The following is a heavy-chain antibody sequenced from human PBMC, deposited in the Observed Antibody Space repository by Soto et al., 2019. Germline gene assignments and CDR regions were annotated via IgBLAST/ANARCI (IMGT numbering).Heavy chain of an antibody. CDR2: ITDGSDTV. Sequence: GGSLRRSWVASGFSFRDYNMNWGRQAPGKGLEWVSYITDGSDTVHYADSVRGRFTISRDNAESSLYLQMNSLRDEDTAVYFCARDFGHGYYLDYWGRGTLVTVSS. CDR3: ARDFGHGYYLDY. D-gene: IGHD3-3*01. V-gene: IGHV3-48*02. CDR1: GFSFRDYN. J-gene: IGHJ4*02.